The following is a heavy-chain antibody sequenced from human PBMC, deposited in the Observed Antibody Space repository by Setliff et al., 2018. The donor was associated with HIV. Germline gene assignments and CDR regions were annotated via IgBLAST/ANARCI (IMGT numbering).Heavy chain of an antibody. CDR3: ARSGYSSGWYDY. V-gene: IGHV1-8*01. CDR1: GYTFTSYD. D-gene: IGHD6-19*01. CDR2: MNPNRGNT. Sequence: GASVKVSCKASGYTFTSYDINWVRQATGQGLEWMGWMNPNRGNTGYAQKFQGRVTMTRNTSISTAYMELSSLRSEDTAVYYCARSGYSSGWYDYWGQGTLVTVSS. J-gene: IGHJ4*02.